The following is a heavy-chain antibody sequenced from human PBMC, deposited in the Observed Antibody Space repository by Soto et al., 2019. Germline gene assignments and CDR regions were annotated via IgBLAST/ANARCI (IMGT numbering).Heavy chain of an antibody. J-gene: IGHJ4*02. Sequence: QVQLVQSGAEVKKPGASVKVSCKASGYTFTSYGISWVRQAPGQGLEWMGWISAYNGNTNYAQKLQGRATLTTDTSTFTAYMNRRSLRSDDTAVYYCARLGREYSSSCDYWGQGTLVTVSS. V-gene: IGHV1-18*01. CDR2: ISAYNGNT. D-gene: IGHD6-13*01. CDR1: GYTFTSYG. CDR3: ARLGREYSSSCDY.